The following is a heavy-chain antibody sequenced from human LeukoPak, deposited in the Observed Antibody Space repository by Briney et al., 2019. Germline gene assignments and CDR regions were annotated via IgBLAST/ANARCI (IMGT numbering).Heavy chain of an antibody. D-gene: IGHD3-10*01. J-gene: IGHJ4*02. CDR1: GFTFRSYW. CDR2: IDSDGSSR. Sequence: GGSLRLSCEASGFTFRSYWMHWVRQAPGKGLVWVSRIDSDGSSRRYADSVKGRFTISRDNAKNTVYLQMNSLRAEDTAVYYCATLDYYGSLGSFDYWGQGTLVTVSS. V-gene: IGHV3-74*01. CDR3: ATLDYYGSLGSFDY.